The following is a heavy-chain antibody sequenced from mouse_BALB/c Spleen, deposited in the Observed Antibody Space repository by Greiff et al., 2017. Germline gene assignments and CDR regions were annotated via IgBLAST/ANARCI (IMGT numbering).Heavy chain of an antibody. D-gene: IGHD2-1*01. CDR1: GDSITSGY. CDR2: ISYSGST. J-gene: IGHJ4*01. CDR3: ASEGNYVGYYAMDY. Sequence: EVKLMESGPSLVKPSQTLSLTCSVTGDSITSGYWNWIRKFPGNKLEYMGYISYSGSTYYNPSLKSRISITRDTSKNQYYLQLNSVTTEDTATYYCASEGNYVGYYAMDYWGQGTSVTVSS. V-gene: IGHV3-8*02.